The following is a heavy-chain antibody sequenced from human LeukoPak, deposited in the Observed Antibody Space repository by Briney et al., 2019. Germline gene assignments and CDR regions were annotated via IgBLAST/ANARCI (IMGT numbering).Heavy chain of an antibody. D-gene: IGHD3/OR15-3a*01. J-gene: IGHJ4*02. Sequence: PGGSLRLSCAASQFTFTTYAMSWVRQALGRGLEWVSSIGDSGVPTYYADSVKGRFTISRDNSQNTLYLQMNSLGADDTAVYYCAKVATWTYFDSWGQGTLVTVSS. CDR1: QFTFTTYA. V-gene: IGHV3-23*01. CDR2: IGDSGVPT. CDR3: AKVATWTYFDS.